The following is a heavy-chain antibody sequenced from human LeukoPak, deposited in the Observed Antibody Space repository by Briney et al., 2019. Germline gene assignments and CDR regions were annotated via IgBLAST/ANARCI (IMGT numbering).Heavy chain of an antibody. Sequence: GGSLRLSCAASGFTFSNSWMTWTRQAPGKGLEWVANIKEDGSEKNYVDSVRGRFTISRDNAKNSLYLQMNSLRAEDTAVYYCARDSGWYPVDYWGQGTLVTVSS. CDR3: ARDSGWYPVDY. V-gene: IGHV3-7*01. D-gene: IGHD6-19*01. J-gene: IGHJ4*02. CDR2: IKEDGSEK. CDR1: GFTFSNSW.